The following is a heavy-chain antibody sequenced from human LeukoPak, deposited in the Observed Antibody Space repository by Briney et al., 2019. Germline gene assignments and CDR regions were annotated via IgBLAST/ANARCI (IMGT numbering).Heavy chain of an antibody. CDR1: GFTVSSNY. J-gene: IGHJ3*02. D-gene: IGHD3-22*01. CDR2: IYSGGST. CDR3: ATRGYYDSAFDI. Sequence: GGSLRLSCAASGFTVSSNYMSWVRQAPGKGLEWVSVIYSGGSTYYADSVKGRFTTSRDNSKNTLYLQMNSLRAEDTAVYYCATRGYYDSAFDIWGQGTMVTVSS. V-gene: IGHV3-66*01.